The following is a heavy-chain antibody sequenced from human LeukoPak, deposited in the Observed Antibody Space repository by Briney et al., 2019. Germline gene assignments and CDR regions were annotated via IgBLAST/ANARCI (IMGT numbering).Heavy chain of an antibody. Sequence: GASAKVSCKASGYTFTRYYIHWVRQAPGQGLEWMGWMNPNSGNTGYAQKFQGRVTITRNTSISTAYMELTSLRSEDTAVYYCARASPHDPWSGYYNPDYWGQGTLVTVSS. CDR2: MNPNSGNT. CDR3: ARASPHDPWSGYYNPDY. CDR1: GYTFTRYY. D-gene: IGHD3-3*01. J-gene: IGHJ4*02. V-gene: IGHV1-8*03.